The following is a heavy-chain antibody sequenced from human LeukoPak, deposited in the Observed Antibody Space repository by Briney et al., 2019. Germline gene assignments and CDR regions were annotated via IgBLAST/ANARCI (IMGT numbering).Heavy chain of an antibody. CDR1: GYSVNNGYY. J-gene: IGHJ6*03. Sequence: PSETLSLTCAVSGYSVNNGYYWVWIRQPPGKGLEWIGSLYHSDSVYYNTALQSRVSMSVDTSKNQFPLKLSFVTAADTAVYYCARQHDSYFYYYVDVWGSGTTVTVSS. CDR3: ARQHDSYFYYYVDV. V-gene: IGHV4-38-2*01. CDR2: LYHSDSV.